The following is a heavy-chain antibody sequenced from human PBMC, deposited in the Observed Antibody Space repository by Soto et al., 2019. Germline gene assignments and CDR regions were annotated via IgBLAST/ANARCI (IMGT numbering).Heavy chain of an antibody. D-gene: IGHD2-21*02. Sequence: EVHLLESGGGLVQPGGSLRLSCVASGFTFSGNVMSWVRQAPGKGLEWISIISGSGGSTYYADSVKGRFTISRDNSNNTLYLQMHSLTAADTAVYYCAKNGCGGDCYSSVAGNWFDPWGQGTLVTVSS. CDR1: GFTFSGNV. J-gene: IGHJ5*02. CDR3: AKNGCGGDCYSSVAGNWFDP. V-gene: IGHV3-23*01. CDR2: ISGSGGST.